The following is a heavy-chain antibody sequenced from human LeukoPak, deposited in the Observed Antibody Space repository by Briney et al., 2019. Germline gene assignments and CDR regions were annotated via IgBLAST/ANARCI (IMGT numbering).Heavy chain of an antibody. V-gene: IGHV2-5*02. J-gene: IGHJ4*02. Sequence: ESGPTLVHPTQTLTLTCSFSGFSLTTRPLGVGWIRQPPGKALEWLSVIYWDDDKRYNPSLKTRLTVTTATSKNQVVLIMTNMDPVDTATYYCAHRRSGYDWNHGDFDYWGQGTLVTVSS. D-gene: IGHD1-20*01. CDR1: GFSLTTRPLG. CDR2: IYWDDDK. CDR3: AHRRSGYDWNHGDFDY.